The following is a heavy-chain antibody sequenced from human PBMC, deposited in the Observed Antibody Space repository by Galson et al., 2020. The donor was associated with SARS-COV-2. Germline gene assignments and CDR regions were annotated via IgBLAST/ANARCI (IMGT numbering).Heavy chain of an antibody. CDR1: AGSTSTYY. V-gene: IGHV4-59*08. Sequence: ETSETLSLTCTVSAGSTSTYYWTCIRQPPGKGLEWVGYMYYSGSTNYNPSLKSRLTISVDTSKNQLSLKLNSVTAADTAVYYCARLGCSSISCSSMDVWGQGTTVTVSS. CDR3: ARLGCSSISCSSMDV. D-gene: IGHD2-2*01. CDR2: MYYSGST. J-gene: IGHJ6*02.